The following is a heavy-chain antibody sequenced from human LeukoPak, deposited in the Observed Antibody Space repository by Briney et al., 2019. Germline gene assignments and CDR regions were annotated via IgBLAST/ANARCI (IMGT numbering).Heavy chain of an antibody. CDR1: GFTFSSYS. V-gene: IGHV3-21*04. CDR2: ISSSSSYI. D-gene: IGHD6-6*01. J-gene: IGHJ1*01. CDR3: AKRPPSSDAEYFQH. Sequence: PGGPLRLSCAASGFTFSSYSMNWVRQAPGKGLEWVSSISSSSSYIYYADSVKGRFTISRGNAKNSLYLQMNSLRAEDTAVYYCAKRPPSSDAEYFQHWGQGTLVTVSS.